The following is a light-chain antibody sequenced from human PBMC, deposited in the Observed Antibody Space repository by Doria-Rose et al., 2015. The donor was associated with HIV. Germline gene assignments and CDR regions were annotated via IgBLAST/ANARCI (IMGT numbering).Light chain of an antibody. CDR3: QQYHDTPS. CDR1: QSLLYTSKNY. J-gene: IGKJ3*01. Sequence: TQSPESLGMSLGERATLNCKSNQSLLYTSKNYLAWYQQKPGQPPKLLIDWVSTRQSGVPARFSGSGSGTDFTLTISSLEAEDVAVYYCQQYHDTPSFGPGTTVDIK. V-gene: IGKV4-1*01. CDR2: WVS.